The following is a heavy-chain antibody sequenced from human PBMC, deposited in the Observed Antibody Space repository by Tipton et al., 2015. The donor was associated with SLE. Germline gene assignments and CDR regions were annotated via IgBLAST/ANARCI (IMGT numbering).Heavy chain of an antibody. J-gene: IGHJ6*03. V-gene: IGHV4-34*01. CDR2: INHSGST. CDR3: ARGRITMVRGRRSYYYMDV. CDR1: GDSISSYY. D-gene: IGHD3-10*01. Sequence: TLSLTCTVFGDSISSYYWSWICQPPGKGLEWIGEINHSGSTNYNPSLQSRVTISVDTSKNQFSLKLSSVTAADTAVYYCARGRITMVRGRRSYYYMDVWGKGTTVTVSS.